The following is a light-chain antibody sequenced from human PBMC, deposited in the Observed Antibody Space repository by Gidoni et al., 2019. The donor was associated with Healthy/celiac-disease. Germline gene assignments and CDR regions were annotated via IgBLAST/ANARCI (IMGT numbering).Light chain of an antibody. CDR3: QSYDSSLSGRV. CDR2: GTS. J-gene: IGLJ3*02. V-gene: IGLV1-40*01. Sequence: QSVLTQPPSVSGAPGQRVTISFTGSSSNIGAGYDLHWYQQLPGTAPKLLISGTSNRPSWVPDRCSGSKSGTSSSLAITGLQAEDEADYYCQSYDSSLSGRVFGGGTKLTVL. CDR1: SSNIGAGYD.